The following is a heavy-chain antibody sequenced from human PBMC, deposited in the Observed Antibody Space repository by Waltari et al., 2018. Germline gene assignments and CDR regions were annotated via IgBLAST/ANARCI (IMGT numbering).Heavy chain of an antibody. CDR2: IYYSGST. V-gene: IGHV4-59*01. Sequence: QVQLQESGPGLVKPSETLSLTCTVSGGSISSYYWSWIRQPPGKGLEWIGYIYYSGSTNYNPSLKSRVTISVDTAKNQFSLKLSSVTAADMAVYYCARGGGGPGDYWGQGTLVTVSS. D-gene: IGHD3-16*01. CDR1: GGSISSYY. J-gene: IGHJ4*02. CDR3: ARGGGGPGDY.